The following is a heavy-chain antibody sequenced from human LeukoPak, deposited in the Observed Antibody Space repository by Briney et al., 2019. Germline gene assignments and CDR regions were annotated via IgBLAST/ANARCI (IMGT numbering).Heavy chain of an antibody. D-gene: IGHD3-3*01. CDR3: ATYVGYYDFWSGYNNWFDP. J-gene: IGHJ5*02. Sequence: ASVKVSCKASGYTFTSYAMNWVRQAPGQGLEWMGWINTNTGNPTYAQGFTGRFVFSLDTSVSTAYLQISSLKAEDTAVYYCATYVGYYDFWSGYNNWFDPWGQGTLVTVSS. CDR1: GYTFTSYA. CDR2: INTNTGNP. V-gene: IGHV7-4-1*02.